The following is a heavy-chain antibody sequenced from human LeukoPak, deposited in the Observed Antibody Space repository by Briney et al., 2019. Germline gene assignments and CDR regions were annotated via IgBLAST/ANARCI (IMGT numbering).Heavy chain of an antibody. J-gene: IGHJ4*02. V-gene: IGHV3-53*01. CDR3: AKDPPRPY. CDR2: IYSGGST. Sequence: PGGSLRLSCAASGFTVSSNYMSWVRQAPGKGLEWVSVIYSGGSTYYTDSVKGRFTISRDNSKSTLYLQMNSLRAEDTAVYYCAKDPPRPYWGQGTLVTVSS. D-gene: IGHD6-6*01. CDR1: GFTVSSNY.